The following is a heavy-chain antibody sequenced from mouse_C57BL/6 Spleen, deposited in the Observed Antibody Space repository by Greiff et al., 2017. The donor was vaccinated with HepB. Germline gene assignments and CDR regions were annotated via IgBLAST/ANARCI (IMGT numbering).Heavy chain of an antibody. V-gene: IGHV1-26*01. CDR1: GYTFTDYY. Sequence: VQLQQSGPELVKPGASVKISCKASGYTFTDYYMNWVKQSHGKSLEWIGDINPNNGGTSYNQKFKGKATLTVDKSSSTAYMELRSLTSEDSAVYYCARCDIRPITTVVARGDYWGQGTTLTVSS. D-gene: IGHD1-1*01. CDR3: ARCDIRPITTVVARGDY. J-gene: IGHJ2*01. CDR2: INPNNGGT.